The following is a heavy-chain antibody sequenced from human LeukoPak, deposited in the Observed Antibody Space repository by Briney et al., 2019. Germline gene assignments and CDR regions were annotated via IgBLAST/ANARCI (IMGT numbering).Heavy chain of an antibody. Sequence: GGSLRLSCAASGFTFSSYAMYWVRQAPGKGLEWVAVISYDGSNKYYADSVKGRFTISRDNSKNTLYLQMNSLRAEDTAVYYCASQDGDNLVRAFDLWGQGTMVTVSS. J-gene: IGHJ3*01. CDR1: GFTFSSYA. D-gene: IGHD4-17*01. CDR2: ISYDGSNK. CDR3: ASQDGDNLVRAFDL. V-gene: IGHV3-30-3*01.